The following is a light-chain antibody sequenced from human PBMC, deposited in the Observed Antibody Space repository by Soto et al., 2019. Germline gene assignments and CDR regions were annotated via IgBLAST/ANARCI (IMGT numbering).Light chain of an antibody. V-gene: IGLV2-14*03. CDR1: SSDVGGYNY. CDR3: SSYTSSSTLV. Sequence: QSALTQPASVSGSPGQSITISCTGTSSDVGGYNYVSWYQHHPGKAPKLLIYDVSNRPSGVSNRFSGSKSGNTASLTISGVQAEDEADYYCSSYTSSSTLVFGTGTKVTVL. CDR2: DVS. J-gene: IGLJ1*01.